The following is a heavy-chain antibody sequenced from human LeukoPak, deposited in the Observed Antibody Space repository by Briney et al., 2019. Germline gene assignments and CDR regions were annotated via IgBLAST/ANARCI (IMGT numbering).Heavy chain of an antibody. CDR3: ARANLFPLDRDRDHFDY. D-gene: IGHD3-10*01. Sequence: SETLSLTRAVYGGSFSGYCWSWIRQPPGKGLEWIGEINHSGSTNYNPSLKSRVTISVDTSKNQFSLKLSSVPAADPAVYYCARANLFPLDRDRDHFDYWGQGTLVTVSS. J-gene: IGHJ4*02. V-gene: IGHV4-34*01. CDR1: GGSFSGYC. CDR2: INHSGST.